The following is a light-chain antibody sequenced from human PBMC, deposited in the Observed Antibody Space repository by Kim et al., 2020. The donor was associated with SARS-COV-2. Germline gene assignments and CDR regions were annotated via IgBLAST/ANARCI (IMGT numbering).Light chain of an antibody. CDR1: KLGDKY. CDR2: QDN. Sequence: SYELTQPRSVSVSPGQTASITCYGDKLGDKYACWYQQKPGQSPVLVIYQDNKRPSGIPERFSGSNSGNTATLTISGTQAMDEADYYCQAWDSTVVFGGG. CDR3: QAWDSTVV. V-gene: IGLV3-1*01. J-gene: IGLJ2*01.